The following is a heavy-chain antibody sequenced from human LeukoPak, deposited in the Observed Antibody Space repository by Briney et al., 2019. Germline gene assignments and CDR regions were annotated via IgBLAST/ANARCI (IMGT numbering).Heavy chain of an antibody. J-gene: IGHJ3*02. V-gene: IGHV4-59*01. CDR3: ARDRSGYDLVAFDI. CDR1: GGSISSYY. Sequence: SETLSLTCTVSGGSISSYYWSWIRQPPGKGLEWIGYIYYSGSTNYNPSLKSRVTISVDTSKNQFSLKLSSVTAADTAVYYCARDRSGYDLVAFDIWGQGTMVTVSS. D-gene: IGHD5-12*01. CDR2: IYYSGST.